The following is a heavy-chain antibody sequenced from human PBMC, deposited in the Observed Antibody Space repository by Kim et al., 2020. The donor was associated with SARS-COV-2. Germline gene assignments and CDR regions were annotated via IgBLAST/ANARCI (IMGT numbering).Heavy chain of an antibody. Sequence: GGSLRLSCAASGFTFSSYGMSWVRQAPGKGLELVSSISGSGGSTYYADSVKGRFTISRDNSKNTQYLQMNSLRAEDTAVYYCAKGGLNWYFDLWGRGTLVTVSS. J-gene: IGHJ2*01. CDR1: GFTFSSYG. V-gene: IGHV3-23*01. CDR2: ISGSGGST. CDR3: AKGGLNWYFDL. D-gene: IGHD3-16*01.